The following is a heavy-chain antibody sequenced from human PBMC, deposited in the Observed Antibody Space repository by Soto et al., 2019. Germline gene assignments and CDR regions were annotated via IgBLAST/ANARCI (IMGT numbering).Heavy chain of an antibody. D-gene: IGHD6-13*01. V-gene: IGHV3-74*01. CDR3: ARDLVRSFWFDP. J-gene: IGHJ5*02. CDR1: GFTFSSYW. CDR2: INSDGSST. Sequence: EVQLVESGGGLVQPGGSLRLSCAASGFTFSSYWMHWVRQAPGKGLMWVSRINSDGSSTSYADSVKGRFTISRDNAKNTLFLQMNSLRAEYTAVYYCARDLVRSFWFDPWGQGTLVTVSS.